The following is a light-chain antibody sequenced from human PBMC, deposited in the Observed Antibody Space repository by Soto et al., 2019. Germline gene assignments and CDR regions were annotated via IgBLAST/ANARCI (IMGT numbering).Light chain of an antibody. CDR2: DAS. J-gene: IGKJ1*01. Sequence: ELVLTQSPDTLSLSPGEGGTLSCRASQTLRGRYLAWYQQKPGQSPRLLIYDASNRATGIPARFSGSGSGTDFTLTISSLEPEDFAFYFCQQRSHWPTFGQGTKVDIK. V-gene: IGKV3-11*01. CDR3: QQRSHWPT. CDR1: QTLRGRY.